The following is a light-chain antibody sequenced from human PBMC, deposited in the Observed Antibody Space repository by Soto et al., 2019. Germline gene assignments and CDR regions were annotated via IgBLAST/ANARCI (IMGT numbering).Light chain of an antibody. CDR3: QQYNNWPPKPYT. CDR2: GAS. Sequence: EIVMTQSPATLSVSPGERATLSCRASQSVSSNLAWYQHKPGQAPRLLIYGASTRATGIPARFSASGSGTACSLTISSLQSVEFAVYYCQQYNNWPPKPYTFVQGTKLEIK. J-gene: IGKJ2*01. V-gene: IGKV3-15*01. CDR1: QSVSSN.